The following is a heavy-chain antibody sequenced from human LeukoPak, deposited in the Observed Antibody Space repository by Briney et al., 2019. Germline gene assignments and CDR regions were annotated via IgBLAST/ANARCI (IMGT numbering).Heavy chain of an antibody. Sequence: HAGGSLRLSCAASGFLFGSYAMSWVRQAPGKGLDWVSAISGSGGSTYYADSGKGRFTISRDNSKNTLYLQMNSLRAEDTAVYYCAKDRTYGSGSSTLFDYWGQGTLVTVSS. D-gene: IGHD3-10*01. V-gene: IGHV3-23*01. J-gene: IGHJ4*02. CDR2: ISGSGGST. CDR3: AKDRTYGSGSSTLFDY. CDR1: GFLFGSYA.